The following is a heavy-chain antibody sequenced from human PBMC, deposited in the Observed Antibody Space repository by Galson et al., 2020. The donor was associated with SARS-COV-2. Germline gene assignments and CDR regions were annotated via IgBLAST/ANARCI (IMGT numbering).Heavy chain of an antibody. Sequence: QLGESLKISCAASGFTFSSYGMHWVRQAPGKGLEWVAFIRYDGSNKYYADSVKGRFTISRDNSKNTLYLQMNSLRAEDTAVYYCAKDRVYYDSSGYYSHWGQGTLVTVSS. V-gene: IGHV3-30*02. J-gene: IGHJ4*02. CDR3: AKDRVYYDSSGYYSH. D-gene: IGHD3-22*01. CDR2: IRYDGSNK. CDR1: GFTFSSYG.